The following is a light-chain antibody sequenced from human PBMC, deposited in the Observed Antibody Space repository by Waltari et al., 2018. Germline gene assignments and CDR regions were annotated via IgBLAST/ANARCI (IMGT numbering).Light chain of an antibody. V-gene: IGKV3-11*01. CDR1: ESVSSY. J-gene: IGKJ5*01. Sequence: ETVLTQSTATLPLSPGDRATLSCRASESVSSYLAWYHQQPGQAPRLLFYGAFNRDRSFPARFHLRASLPTFALPLSSLEPEDVAVSSFHHRLSSPPVTF. CDR3: HHRLSSPPVT. CDR2: GAF.